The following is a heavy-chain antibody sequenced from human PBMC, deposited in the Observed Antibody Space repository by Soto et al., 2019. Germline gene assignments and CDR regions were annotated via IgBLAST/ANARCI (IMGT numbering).Heavy chain of an antibody. CDR3: AKSLWDTSGWKTDY. CDR1: GDSISSLY. CDR2: IYYSGSI. V-gene: IGHV4-59*01. Sequence: QVQLQESGPGLVKPSETLSLTCTVSGDSISSLYWSWIRQPPGKGLEWIGYIYYSGSINYNPSLKSRVTISVDPSKNQFSLRLSSVTAADTAVCYCAKSLWDTSGWKTDYWGQGTLVTVSS. D-gene: IGHD6-19*01. J-gene: IGHJ4*02.